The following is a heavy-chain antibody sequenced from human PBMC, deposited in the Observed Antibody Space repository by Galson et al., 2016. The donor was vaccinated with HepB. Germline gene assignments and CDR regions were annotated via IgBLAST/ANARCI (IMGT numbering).Heavy chain of an antibody. CDR1: GGTFSSYA. Sequence: SGGTFSSYAINWVRQAPGQGLEWMGRVIPTPKYAQKFQARVTFSADESTTTACMELRSLRSEDTAIYYCALAVVASATLDYWGQGTLVTVSS. CDR2: VIPTP. J-gene: IGHJ4*02. D-gene: IGHD2-15*01. V-gene: IGHV1-69*11. CDR3: ALAVVASATLDY.